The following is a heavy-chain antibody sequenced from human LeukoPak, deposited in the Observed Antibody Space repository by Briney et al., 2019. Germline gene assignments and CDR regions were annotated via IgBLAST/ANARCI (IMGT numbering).Heavy chain of an antibody. V-gene: IGHV3-64D*09. D-gene: IGHD6-6*01. CDR2: ISGNGGNT. Sequence: PGGSLRLSCSASGFTFSSYAMHWVRQAPGKGLEYVSAISGNGGNTYYADSLKGRFTISRDNSKNTLYLQMSSLRVEDTAVYCCVITSATGPLDYWGQGTLVTVSS. J-gene: IGHJ4*02. CDR3: VITSATGPLDY. CDR1: GFTFSSYA.